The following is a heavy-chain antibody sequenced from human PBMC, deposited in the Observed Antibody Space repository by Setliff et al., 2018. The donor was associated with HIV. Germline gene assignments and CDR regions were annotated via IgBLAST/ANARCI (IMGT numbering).Heavy chain of an antibody. CDR1: GGTFSSYT. CDR2: IIPIFGTA. J-gene: IGHJ6*02. CDR3: AKEVEYSSSWGLYYYGMDV. Sequence: SVKVSCKASGGTFSSYTISWVRQAPGQGLEWMGGIIPIFGTANYAQKFQSRVTITTDESTSTAYMELSSLRAEDTAVYYCAKEVEYSSSWGLYYYGMDVWGQGTTVTVSS. V-gene: IGHV1-69*05. D-gene: IGHD6-13*01.